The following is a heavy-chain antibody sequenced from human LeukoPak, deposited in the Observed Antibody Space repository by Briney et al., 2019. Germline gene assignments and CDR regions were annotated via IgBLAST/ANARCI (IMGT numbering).Heavy chain of an antibody. CDR2: ISSSGSTI. V-gene: IGHV3-48*04. CDR3: ARSVGGSYEFDY. CDR1: GFTFNRYS. J-gene: IGHJ4*02. D-gene: IGHD1-26*01. Sequence: GGSLRLSCAASGFTFNRYSMNWVRQAPGKGLEWVSYISSSGSTIYYADSVKGRFTISRDNAKNSLYLQMNSLRAEDTAVYYCARSVGGSYEFDYWGQGTLVTVSS.